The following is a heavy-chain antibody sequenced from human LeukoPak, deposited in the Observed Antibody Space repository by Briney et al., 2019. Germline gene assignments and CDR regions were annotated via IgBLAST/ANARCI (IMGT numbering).Heavy chain of an antibody. J-gene: IGHJ4*02. CDR2: ISGSGGST. D-gene: IGHD3-10*01. Sequence: QPGGSLRLSCAASGFTFSSYAMSWVRQAPGKGLEGVSAISGSGGSTYYADSVKGRFTISRDNSKNTLYLQMNSLRAEDTAVYYCAKRRADYYGSGRGLNYFDYWGQGTLVTVSS. CDR3: AKRRADYYGSGRGLNYFDY. CDR1: GFTFSSYA. V-gene: IGHV3-23*01.